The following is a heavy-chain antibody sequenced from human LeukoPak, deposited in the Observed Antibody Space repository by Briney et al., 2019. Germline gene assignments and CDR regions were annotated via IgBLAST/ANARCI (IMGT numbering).Heavy chain of an antibody. J-gene: IGHJ6*03. CDR1: GGTFSSYA. D-gene: IGHD4-23*01. CDR2: IIPIFGTA. Sequence: ASVKVSCKASGGTFSSYAISWVRQAPGQGLEWMGGIIPIFGTANYAQKFQGRVTITADESTSTAYMELSSLRSEDTAVYYCATTTVVTPRSYYYMDVWGKGTTVTVSS. CDR3: ATTTVVTPRSYYYMDV. V-gene: IGHV1-69*13.